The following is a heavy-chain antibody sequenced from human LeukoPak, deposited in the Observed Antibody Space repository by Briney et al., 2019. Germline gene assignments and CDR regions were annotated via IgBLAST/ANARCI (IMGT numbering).Heavy chain of an antibody. CDR1: GFTFSSYA. Sequence: GGSLRLSCAASGFTFSSYAMSWVRQAPGKGLEWVSGISGSGSTNYADSVKGRFTISRDNSKNTLYLQINSLRAEDTAVYYCARDPLYNYGFDYWGQGTLVTVSS. CDR2: ISGSGST. CDR3: ARDPLYNYGFDY. J-gene: IGHJ4*02. D-gene: IGHD5-24*01. V-gene: IGHV3-23*01.